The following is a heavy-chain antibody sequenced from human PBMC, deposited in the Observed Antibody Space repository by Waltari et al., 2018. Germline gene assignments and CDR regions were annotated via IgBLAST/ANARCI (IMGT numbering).Heavy chain of an antibody. Sequence: EVQLLESGGGLVQPGGSLRLSCAASGFTFSSYAMSWVRQAPGKGLEWVSVIYSGGSSTYYVDSVKGRFTISRDNSKTTLYRQMNSLRAEDTAVYYCAKDGPGGMCHPWGQGTLVTVSS. CDR2: IYSGGSST. CDR1: GFTFSSYA. D-gene: IGHD6-13*01. V-gene: IGHV3-23*03. J-gene: IGHJ5*02. CDR3: AKDGPGGMCHP.